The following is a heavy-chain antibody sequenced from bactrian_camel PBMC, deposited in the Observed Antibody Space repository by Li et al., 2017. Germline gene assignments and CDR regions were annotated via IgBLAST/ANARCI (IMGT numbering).Heavy chain of an antibody. CDR1: GLTDISAC. CDR2: FNTGEPTT. J-gene: IGHJ4*01. D-gene: IGHD1*01. V-gene: IGHV3S1*01. CDR3: AAISGFTWKCPTAAFSECDF. Sequence: HVQLVESGGGSVQAGGSLRLSCSASGLTDISACMGWFRQRPGKEREKVASFNTGEPTTYLADSAEGRFTVSQNKAGNTHYLEMESLKPDDTAMYYCAAISGFTWKCPTAAFSECDFWGQGTQVTVS.